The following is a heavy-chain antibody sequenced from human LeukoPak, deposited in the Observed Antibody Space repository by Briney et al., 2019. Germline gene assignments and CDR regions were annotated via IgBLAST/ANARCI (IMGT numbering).Heavy chain of an antibody. V-gene: IGHV3-30*18. Sequence: QTGGSLRLSCAASGFTFSSYGMHWVRQAPGKGLEWVAVISYDGSNKYYADSVKGRFTISRDNSKNTLYLQMNSLRAEDTAVYYCAKVPGLSGFGADFDYWGQGTLVTVSS. J-gene: IGHJ4*02. CDR1: GFTFSSYG. CDR2: ISYDGSNK. D-gene: IGHD3-10*01. CDR3: AKVPGLSGFGADFDY.